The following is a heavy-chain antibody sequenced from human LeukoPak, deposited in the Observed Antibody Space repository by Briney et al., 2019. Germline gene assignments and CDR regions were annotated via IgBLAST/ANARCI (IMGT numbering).Heavy chain of an antibody. V-gene: IGHV3-7*01. Sequence: GGSLRLSCAASGFTFSNYWMSWVRQAPGKGLEWVANMNQDRGGKYYVDSVKGRFTISRDNTKNSLYLQMNSLGVEDTAVYYRARDGYIDSCDYWGRGTLVTVSS. D-gene: IGHD3-22*01. CDR3: ARDGYIDSCDY. J-gene: IGHJ4*02. CDR1: GFTFSNYW. CDR2: MNQDRGGK.